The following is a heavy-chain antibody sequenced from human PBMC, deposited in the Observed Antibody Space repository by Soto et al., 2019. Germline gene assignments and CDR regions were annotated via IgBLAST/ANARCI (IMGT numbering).Heavy chain of an antibody. Sequence: SETMSLTCTVSGGSISSYYWSWIRQPPGKGLEWIGYIYYSGSTYYNPSLKSRVTISVDTSKNQFSLKLSSVTAADTAVYYCARGYSGYDHWGQGTLVTVSS. V-gene: IGHV4-59*06. J-gene: IGHJ5*02. CDR2: IYYSGST. CDR3: ARGYSGYDH. D-gene: IGHD5-12*01. CDR1: GGSISSYY.